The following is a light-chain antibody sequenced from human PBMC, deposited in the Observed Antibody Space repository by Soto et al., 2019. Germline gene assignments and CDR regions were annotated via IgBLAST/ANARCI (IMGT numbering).Light chain of an antibody. CDR3: QKCGLSTPTT. Sequence: EIVLTQSPGTLSLSPGETAILSCRASQSVSSDDLAWYQQKPGQAPRLLIHGTSSRATGIPDRFSGGRSGTDFSLSISRLEPEDFAVYYCQKCGLSTPTTFGPGTKVDIK. V-gene: IGKV3-20*01. CDR2: GTS. J-gene: IGKJ3*01. CDR1: QSVSSDD.